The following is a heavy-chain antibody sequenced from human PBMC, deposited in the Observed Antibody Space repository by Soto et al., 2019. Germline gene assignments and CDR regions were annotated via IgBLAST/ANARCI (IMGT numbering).Heavy chain of an antibody. V-gene: IGHV3-7*01. Sequence: EVQLVESGGGLVQPGGSLRLSCVDSGFTFSSYWMSWVRQAPVKGLEWVGNIKQDGSEENYVDSVKGRFTISRDNAKNSMYLQMICLRAEDTAVYSCARIASRGRTWDVWGQGTTVVVSS. CDR3: ARIASRGRTWDV. CDR1: GFTFSSYW. CDR2: IKQDGSEE. J-gene: IGHJ6*02. D-gene: IGHD3-3*02.